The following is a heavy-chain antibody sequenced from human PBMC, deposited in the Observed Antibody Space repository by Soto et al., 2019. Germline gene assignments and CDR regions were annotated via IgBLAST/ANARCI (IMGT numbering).Heavy chain of an antibody. J-gene: IGHJ4*02. CDR3: AKGGAFTWFSDY. CDR1: GFTFSSYA. V-gene: IGHV3-23*01. Sequence: GGSLRLSCAASGFTFSSYAMSWVRQAPGKGLEWVSTIIGSGGSTYYADSVKGRFTISRDNSKNTLYLQMNSLRAEDTAVYYCAKGGAFTWFSDYWGQGTLVTVSS. CDR2: IIGSGGST. D-gene: IGHD3-10*01.